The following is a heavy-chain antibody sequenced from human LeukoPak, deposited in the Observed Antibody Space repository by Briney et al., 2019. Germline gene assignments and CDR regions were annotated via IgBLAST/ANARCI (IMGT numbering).Heavy chain of an antibody. CDR3: ARDLDYYEDGAYNTETL. CDR2: INIGGTST. D-gene: IGHD3-22*01. Sequence: TGGSLRLSCAVSGFAFSNHWMHWVRQTPGKGLEWVSRINIGGTSTDYADSVKGRFTISRDNAKNTVFLQMNGLRVEDTAVYYCARDLDYYEDGAYNTETLWGQGTLVIVSS. CDR1: GFAFSNHW. J-gene: IGHJ4*02. V-gene: IGHV3-74*01.